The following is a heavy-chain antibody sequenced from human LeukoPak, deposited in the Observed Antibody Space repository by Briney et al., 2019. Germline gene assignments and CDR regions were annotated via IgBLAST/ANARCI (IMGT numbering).Heavy chain of an antibody. D-gene: IGHD5-18*01. Sequence: SETLSLACAVYGGSFSGYYWSWIRQPPGKGLEWIGEINPSGSTNYNPSLKSRVTISVDTSKNQFSLKLNSVTAADTAVYYCARAKRGYRNFDYWGQGTLVTVSS. CDR3: ARAKRGYRNFDY. CDR2: INPSGST. J-gene: IGHJ4*02. V-gene: IGHV4-34*01. CDR1: GGSFSGYY.